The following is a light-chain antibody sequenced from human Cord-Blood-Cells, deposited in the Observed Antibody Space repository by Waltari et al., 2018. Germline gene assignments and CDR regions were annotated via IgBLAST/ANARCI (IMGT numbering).Light chain of an antibody. J-gene: IGLJ2*01. V-gene: IGLV3-1*01. CDR1: KLGDNY. Sequence: SYELTQPPSVSVSPGQTASITCSGDKLGDNYACWYQQKPGQSPVLVIYQDSKRPSGIPERFSGANSGNTAALTISRTQAMDEADYYCQAWDSSNVVFGGGTKLTVL. CDR3: QAWDSSNVV. CDR2: QDS.